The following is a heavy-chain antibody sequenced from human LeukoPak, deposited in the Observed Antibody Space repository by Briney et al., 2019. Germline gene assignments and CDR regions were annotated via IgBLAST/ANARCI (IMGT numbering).Heavy chain of an antibody. Sequence: GGSLRLSCAASGFTVSGNYMSWVRQAPGKGLEWVSIIYSGGSTYYADSVKGRLTISRDNSRNTLYLQMNSLRAEDTAVYYCARDSVGATNYFDYWGQGTLVTVSS. CDR3: ARDSVGATNYFDY. V-gene: IGHV3-53*05. D-gene: IGHD1-26*01. J-gene: IGHJ4*02. CDR1: GFTVSGNY. CDR2: IYSGGST.